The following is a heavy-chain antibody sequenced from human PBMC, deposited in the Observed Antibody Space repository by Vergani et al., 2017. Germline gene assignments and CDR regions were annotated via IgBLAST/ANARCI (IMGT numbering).Heavy chain of an antibody. Sequence: QVQLVQSGAEVKKPGSSVKVSCKASGGTFSSYAISWVRQAPGQGLEWMGGIIPIFGTANYAQKFQGRVTITADESTGTAYMELSSLRSEDTAVYYCARSITIFGVVKKFDPWGQGTLVTVSS. CDR3: ARSITIFGVVKKFDP. CDR2: IIPIFGTA. D-gene: IGHD3-3*01. J-gene: IGHJ5*02. V-gene: IGHV1-69*01. CDR1: GGTFSSYA.